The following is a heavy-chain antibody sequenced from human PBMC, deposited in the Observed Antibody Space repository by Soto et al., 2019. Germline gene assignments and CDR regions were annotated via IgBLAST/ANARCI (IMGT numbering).Heavy chain of an antibody. CDR3: ARHGAGAFSDYTDACVE. V-gene: IGHV1-46*01. Sequence: ASVKVSCKASGYTFTSYYMHWVRQAPGQGLEWMGIINPSGGSTSYAQKFQGRVTMTRDTSTSTVYMELSSLRSEDTAVYYCARHGAGAFSDYTDACVEWGQGTLVTVSS. J-gene: IGHJ4*02. CDR2: INPSGGST. CDR1: GYTFTSYY. D-gene: IGHD3-3*01.